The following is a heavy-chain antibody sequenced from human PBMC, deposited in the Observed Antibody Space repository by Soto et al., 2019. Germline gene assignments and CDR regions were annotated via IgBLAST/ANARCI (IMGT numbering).Heavy chain of an antibody. Sequence: PSETLSLTCAVSGGSIRSRHWWTWVRQPPGKGLEWIGEIYHSGNSNYNPSLKSRVTISLDMSKNQFSLRLSSVTAADTAVYYCARYNSDWYFDYWGQGTLVTVSS. J-gene: IGHJ4*02. CDR2: IYHSGNS. D-gene: IGHD6-19*01. CDR1: GGSIRSRHW. V-gene: IGHV4-4*02. CDR3: ARYNSDWYFDY.